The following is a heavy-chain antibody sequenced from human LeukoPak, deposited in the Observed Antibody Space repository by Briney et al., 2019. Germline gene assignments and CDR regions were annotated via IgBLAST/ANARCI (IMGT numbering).Heavy chain of an antibody. D-gene: IGHD1-1*01. CDR3: AREGTAGTNLNWFDP. CDR2: ISYSGST. Sequence: SSETLSLTCTVSGGSISSYYWSWIRQPPGKGLEWIGYISYSGSTNFNPSLKSRVTISVDTSKNQFSLKLSPVTAADTAVYYCAREGTAGTNLNWFDPWGQGTLVTVSS. V-gene: IGHV4-59*01. J-gene: IGHJ5*02. CDR1: GGSISSYY.